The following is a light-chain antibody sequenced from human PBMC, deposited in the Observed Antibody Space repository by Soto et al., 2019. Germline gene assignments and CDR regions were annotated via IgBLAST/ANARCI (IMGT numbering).Light chain of an antibody. J-gene: IGLJ1*01. V-gene: IGLV2-14*03. CDR1: SSDVGGYNY. CDR3: SSYTTSNTRQIV. Sequence: QYALTQPASVSGSPGQSITISCTGTSSDVGGYNYVSWYQHHPGKAPKLIIYDVTNRPSGVSNPFSGSKSGNTASLTISGLQPEDEADYYCSSYTTSNTRQIVFGTGTKVT. CDR2: DVT.